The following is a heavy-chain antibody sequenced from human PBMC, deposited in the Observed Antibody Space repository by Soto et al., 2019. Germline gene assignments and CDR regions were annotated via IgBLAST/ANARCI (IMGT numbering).Heavy chain of an antibody. Sequence: PGGSLRLSCAASGFTLSNYGMNWVRQAPGKGLEWVSYISSSSSTIYYADSVKGRFTISRDNAKNSLYLQMNSLRDEDTAVYYCAMGASSSWYPNWFDPWGQGTLVPVSS. D-gene: IGHD6-13*01. J-gene: IGHJ5*02. CDR2: ISSSSSTI. CDR1: GFTLSNYG. V-gene: IGHV3-48*02. CDR3: AMGASSSWYPNWFDP.